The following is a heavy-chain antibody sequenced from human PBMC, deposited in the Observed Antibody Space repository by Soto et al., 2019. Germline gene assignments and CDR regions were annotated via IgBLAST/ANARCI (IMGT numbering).Heavy chain of an antibody. J-gene: IGHJ1*01. CDR3: AKDLAYYYDSSGYYGYFQH. CDR1: GFTFSSYA. CDR2: ISGSGGST. D-gene: IGHD3-22*01. V-gene: IGHV3-23*01. Sequence: VQLLESGGGLVQPGGSLRLSCAASGFTFSSYAMSWVRQAPGKGLEWVSAISGSGGSTYYADSVKGRFTISRDNSKNTLYLQMNSLRAEDTAVYYCAKDLAYYYDSSGYYGYFQHWGQGTLVTVSS.